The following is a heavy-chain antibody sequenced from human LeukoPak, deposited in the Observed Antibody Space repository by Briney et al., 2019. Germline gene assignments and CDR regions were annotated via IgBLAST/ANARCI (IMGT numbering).Heavy chain of an antibody. V-gene: IGHV3-53*05. CDR2: IYSGGNT. Sequence: SGGSLRLSCTVSGFTVSSNSWSWVRQAPGKGLEWVSFIYSGGNTHYSDSVKGRFTLSRDNSKNTLYLQMSSLRGDDTAVYYCARPRAPVTRISSFDMWGQGTMVTVSS. D-gene: IGHD2/OR15-2a*01. CDR1: GFTVSSNS. CDR3: ARPRAPVTRISSFDM. J-gene: IGHJ3*02.